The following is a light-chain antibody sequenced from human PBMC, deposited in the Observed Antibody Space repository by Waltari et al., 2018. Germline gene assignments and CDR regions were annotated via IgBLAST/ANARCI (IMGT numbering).Light chain of an antibody. CDR3: QQRSTWPSLT. CDR2: DAS. V-gene: IGKV3-11*01. Sequence: EIVLTQSPATLSLSPGESVTLSCRARQSVSRHLAWYQQRPGQAPRLLIYDASNRAPGIPARFSGSGSGTDFTLTISSLEPEDFAVYYCQQRSTWPSLTFGGGTKVGIK. J-gene: IGKJ4*01. CDR1: QSVSRH.